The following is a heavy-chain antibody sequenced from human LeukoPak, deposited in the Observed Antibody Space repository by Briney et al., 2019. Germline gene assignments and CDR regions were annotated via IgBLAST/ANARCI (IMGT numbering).Heavy chain of an antibody. CDR3: ARSLARRYYYYYMDV. CDR2: ISDSADST. D-gene: IGHD6-6*01. V-gene: IGHV3-23*01. Sequence: GGSLRLSCAASGFTFSSYAMSWVRQAPGKGLEWVSAISDSADSTYYADSVKGRFTISRDNSKNTLYLQINSLRAEDTAVYYCARSLARRYYYYYMDVWGKGTTVTVSS. CDR1: GFTFSSYA. J-gene: IGHJ6*03.